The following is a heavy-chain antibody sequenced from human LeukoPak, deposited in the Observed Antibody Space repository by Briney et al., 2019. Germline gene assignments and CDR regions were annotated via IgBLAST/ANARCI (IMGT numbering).Heavy chain of an antibody. Sequence: ASVKVSCKASGYTFTGYYMHWVRQAPGQGLEWMGWINPNSGGTNYAQKFQGRVTMTRDTSISTAYMGLSRLRSDDTAVYYCARIRNYDILTGYYRYFQHWGQSTLVTVSS. D-gene: IGHD3-9*01. J-gene: IGHJ1*01. CDR1: GYTFTGYY. CDR2: INPNSGGT. CDR3: ARIRNYDILTGYYRYFQH. V-gene: IGHV1-2*02.